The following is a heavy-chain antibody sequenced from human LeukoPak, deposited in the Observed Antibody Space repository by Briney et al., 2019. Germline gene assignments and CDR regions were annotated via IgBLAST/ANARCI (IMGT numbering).Heavy chain of an antibody. CDR1: GGSFSNYY. Sequence: KPSETQSLTCAVYGGSFSNYYWSWIRQPPGKGLEWIGEINHSGNTNYNPSLKSRVTISVDTSKNQFSLKLSSVTAADTAMYYCARPYCSGGTCFPDRRYFQHWGQGTLVTVSS. V-gene: IGHV4-34*01. D-gene: IGHD2-15*01. J-gene: IGHJ1*01. CDR3: ARPYCSGGTCFPDRRYFQH. CDR2: INHSGNT.